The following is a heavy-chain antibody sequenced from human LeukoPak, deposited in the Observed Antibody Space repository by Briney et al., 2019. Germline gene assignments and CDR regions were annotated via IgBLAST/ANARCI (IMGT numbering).Heavy chain of an antibody. CDR2: IKCDGST. CDR3: ARAPSEIGGYYPEYFRH. CDR1: GFTFSSYW. D-gene: IGHD3-22*01. J-gene: IGHJ1*01. V-gene: IGHV3-74*01. Sequence: GGSLRLSCAASGFTFSSYWMHWVRQAPGKGLVWVSRIKCDGSTNYADSVKGRFTISRDNAKNTVSLQMNSLRAEDTGVYYCARAPSEIGGYYPEYFRHWGQGTLVIVSS.